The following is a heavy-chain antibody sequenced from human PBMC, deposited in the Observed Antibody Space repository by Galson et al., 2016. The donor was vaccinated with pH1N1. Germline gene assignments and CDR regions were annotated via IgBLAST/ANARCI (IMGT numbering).Heavy chain of an antibody. CDR1: GDFISSGDYF. CDR3: ARGRDYDILTGSSYYLDY. V-gene: IGHV4-30-4*08. Sequence: TLSLTCAVSGDFISSGDYFWSWIRQPPGKGLEWIGYIYYSGNTFYNPSLKSRVTISLDTSKTQFSLKLSSVTATDTAIYYCARGRDYDILTGSSYYLDYWGQGTLVTVSS. CDR2: IYYSGNT. D-gene: IGHD3-9*01. J-gene: IGHJ4*02.